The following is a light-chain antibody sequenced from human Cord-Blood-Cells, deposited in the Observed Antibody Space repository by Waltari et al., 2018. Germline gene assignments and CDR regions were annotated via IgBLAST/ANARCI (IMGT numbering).Light chain of an antibody. V-gene: IGLV2-11*01. CDR2: DVS. CDR1: SSDVGGSNS. CDR3: CSYAGSYTYV. J-gene: IGLJ1*01. Sequence: QSALTQPRSVSGSPGQQVTISCTGTSSDVGGSNSVPWYQPHPGKAPKRMIYDVSKRPAGVPDRFSGSKSGNTASLTISGLQAEDEADYYCCSYAGSYTYVFGTGTKVTVL.